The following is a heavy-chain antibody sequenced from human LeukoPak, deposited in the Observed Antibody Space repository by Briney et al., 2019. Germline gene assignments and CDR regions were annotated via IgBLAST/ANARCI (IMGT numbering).Heavy chain of an antibody. Sequence: PWGTLSLTCAVSGASISSNLWWTWVRQPPGKGLEWIAEIHHSGSINYNPSLKSRVTISVDKAKNQFSLNMNSVTAADTAVYYCARVTCGGDCRAHSYYYYMDVWGKGTTVTISS. D-gene: IGHD2-21*02. V-gene: IGHV4-4*02. J-gene: IGHJ6*03. CDR3: ARVTCGGDCRAHSYYYYMDV. CDR2: IHHSGSI. CDR1: GASISSNLW.